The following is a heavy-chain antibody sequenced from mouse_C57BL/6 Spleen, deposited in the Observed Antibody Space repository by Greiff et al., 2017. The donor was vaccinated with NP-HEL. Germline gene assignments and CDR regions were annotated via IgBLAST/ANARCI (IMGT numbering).Heavy chain of an antibody. V-gene: IGHV1-59*01. CDR2: IDPSDSYT. CDR1: GYTFTSYW. CDR3: ARITADWYFDV. Sequence: QVQLQQPGAELVRPGTSVKLSCKASGYTFTSYWMHWVKQRPGHGLEWIGVIDPSDSYTNYNQKFKGKATLTVDTSSSTAYMPLSSLTSEDSAVYYCARITADWYFDVWGSGTTVTVSS. D-gene: IGHD1-3*01. J-gene: IGHJ1*01.